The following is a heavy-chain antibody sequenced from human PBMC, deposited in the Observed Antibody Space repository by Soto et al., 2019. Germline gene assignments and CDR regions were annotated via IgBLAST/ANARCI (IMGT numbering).Heavy chain of an antibody. CDR2: ISGSGGST. CDR3: AKDRLYGGELINAFDI. J-gene: IGHJ3*02. D-gene: IGHD2-21*01. CDR1: GFTFSSYA. Sequence: EVQLLESGGGLVQPGGSLRLSCAASGFTFSSYAMTWVRQAPGKGLEWVSAISGSGGSTYYADSVKGRFTISRDNSKNTLYLQMNSLRAEDTAVYYCAKDRLYGGELINAFDIWGQGTMVTVSS. V-gene: IGHV3-23*01.